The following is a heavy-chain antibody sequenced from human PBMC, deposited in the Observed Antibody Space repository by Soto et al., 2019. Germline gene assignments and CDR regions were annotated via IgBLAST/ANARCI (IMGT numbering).Heavy chain of an antibody. V-gene: IGHV1-69*08. D-gene: IGHD1-26*01. Sequence: QVQLVQSGAEVKKPGSSVKVSCKASGGTFSSYTISWVRQAPGQGLEWRGRIIPILGIANYAQKFQGRVTITADKSTSTAYMELSSLRSEDTAVYYCARDPAGGGKFLDYWGQGTLVTVSS. J-gene: IGHJ4*02. CDR1: GGTFSSYT. CDR2: IIPILGIA. CDR3: ARDPAGGGKFLDY.